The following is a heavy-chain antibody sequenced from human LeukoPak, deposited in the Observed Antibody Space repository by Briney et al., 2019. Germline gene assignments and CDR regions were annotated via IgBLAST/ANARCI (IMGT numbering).Heavy chain of an antibody. Sequence: GASVKVSCKASGYTFTSYAMNWVRQAPGQGLEWMGWINTNTGNPTYAQGFTGRFVFSLDTSVSTAYLQISSLKAEDTAVYYCARGTQSMIVPYYYYYMDVWGKGTTVTVSS. CDR1: GYTFTSYA. J-gene: IGHJ6*03. CDR3: ARGTQSMIVPYYYYYMDV. D-gene: IGHD3-22*01. CDR2: INTNTGNP. V-gene: IGHV7-4-1*02.